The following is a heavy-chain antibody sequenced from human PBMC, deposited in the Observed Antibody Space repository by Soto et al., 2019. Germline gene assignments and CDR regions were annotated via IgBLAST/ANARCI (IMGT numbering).Heavy chain of an antibody. CDR1: GGSIGSSSHH. D-gene: IGHD2-2*01. J-gene: IGHJ6*03. V-gene: IGHV4-39*01. Sequence: PSETLALTCTVSGGSIGSSSHHWAGIRQPPGKGLEWIGSIYYSGNTYHNPSLKSRVTISVDTSKNQFSLKLSSVTAADTSVYYCARGIGGAAPAASYTDARGKGPTVTVS. CDR2: IYYSGNT. CDR3: ARGIGGAAPAASYTDA.